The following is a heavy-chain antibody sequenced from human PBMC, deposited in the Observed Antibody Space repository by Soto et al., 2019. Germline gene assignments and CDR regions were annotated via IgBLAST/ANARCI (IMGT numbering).Heavy chain of an antibody. CDR3: ARAENAVDY. CDR2: ISAYNGNT. J-gene: IGHJ4*02. V-gene: IGHV1-18*01. CDR1: GYTFTSYV. D-gene: IGHD4-17*01. Sequence: ASVKASCKASGYTFTSYVISWVRQAPGQGLEWMGWISAYNGNTNYAQKLQGRVTITADESTSTAYMELSSLRSEDTAVYYCARAENAVDYWGQGTLVTVSS.